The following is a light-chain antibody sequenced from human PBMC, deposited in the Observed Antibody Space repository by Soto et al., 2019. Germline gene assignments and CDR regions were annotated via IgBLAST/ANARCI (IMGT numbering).Light chain of an antibody. V-gene: IGLV2-23*02. CDR3: CSYAVGNTLV. CDR1: SNDLGSYDL. Sequence: QSALTQPASVSGSPGQSITISCTGTSNDLGSYDLVSWYQQHPGKAPKLMIYEVRRRPSGVSDRFSGSKSGNTASLTISGLQAEDESDYYCCSYAVGNTLVFGGGTQLTVL. J-gene: IGLJ2*01. CDR2: EVR.